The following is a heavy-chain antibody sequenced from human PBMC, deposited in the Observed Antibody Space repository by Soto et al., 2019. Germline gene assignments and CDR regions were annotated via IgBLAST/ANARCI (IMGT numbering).Heavy chain of an antibody. J-gene: IGHJ4*02. Sequence: GGPVGKEYRTRCSQPPGKGLEWIGYIYYSGSTNYNPSLKSRVTISVDTSKNQFSLNVSSVTAADTAVYYCARVKWFGESGFDYWGQGTLVTVSS. CDR1: GGPVGKEY. V-gene: IGHV4-59*02. CDR3: ARVKWFGESGFDY. D-gene: IGHD3-10*01. CDR2: IYYSGST.